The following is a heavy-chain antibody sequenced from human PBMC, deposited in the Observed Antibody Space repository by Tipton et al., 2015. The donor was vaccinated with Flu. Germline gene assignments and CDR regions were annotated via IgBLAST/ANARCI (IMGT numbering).Heavy chain of an antibody. D-gene: IGHD1-26*01. CDR3: ARLSRWELVFDY. V-gene: IGHV4-59*01. CDR2: IYYSGST. J-gene: IGHJ4*02. CDR1: GGSISSYY. Sequence: LRLSCTVSGGSISSYYWSWIRQPPGKGLEWIGYIYYSGSTNYNPSLKSRVTLSVDTSKNQFSLKLSSVTAADTAVYYCARLSRWELVFDYWGQGTLVTVSS.